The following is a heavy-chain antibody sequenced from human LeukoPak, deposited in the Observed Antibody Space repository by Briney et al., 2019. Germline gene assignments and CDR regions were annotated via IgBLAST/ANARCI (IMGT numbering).Heavy chain of an antibody. CDR3: ATYDFWSGRFDY. CDR2: IYTSGST. D-gene: IGHD3-3*01. CDR1: GGSISSYY. J-gene: IGHJ4*02. Sequence: SETLSLSCTVSGGSISSYYWSWIRQPPGKGLEWIGYIYTSGSTNYNPSLKSRVTISVDTSKNQFSLKLSSVTAADMAVYYCATYDFWSGRFDYWGQGTLVTVSS. V-gene: IGHV4-4*09.